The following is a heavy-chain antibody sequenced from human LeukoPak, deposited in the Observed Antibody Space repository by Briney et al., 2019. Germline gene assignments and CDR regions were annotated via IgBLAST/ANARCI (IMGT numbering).Heavy chain of an antibody. CDR3: ARGKDYDFWSGYYSGYFDY. J-gene: IGHJ4*02. D-gene: IGHD3-3*01. CDR2: INHSGST. CDR1: GGSFSGYY. V-gene: IGHV4-34*01. Sequence: SETLSPTCAVHGGSFSGYYWSWIRQPPGKGLEWIGEINHSGSTNYNPSLKSRATISVDTSKNQFSLKLSSVTAADTAVYYCARGKDYDFWSGYYSGYFDYWGQGTLVTVSS.